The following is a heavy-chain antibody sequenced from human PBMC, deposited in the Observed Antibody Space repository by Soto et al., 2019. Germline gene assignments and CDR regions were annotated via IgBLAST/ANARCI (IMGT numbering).Heavy chain of an antibody. CDR3: ARAYLYGGYGFEY. CDR1: GFTFSSYG. CDR2: IWYDGSNK. J-gene: IGHJ4*02. Sequence: GGSLRLSCAASGFTFSSYGMHWVSQAPGKGLEWVAVIWYDGSNKYYADSVKGRFTISRDNSKNTLYLQMNSLRAEDTAVYYCARAYLYGGYGFEYWGQGTLVTVSS. D-gene: IGHD5-12*01. V-gene: IGHV3-33*01.